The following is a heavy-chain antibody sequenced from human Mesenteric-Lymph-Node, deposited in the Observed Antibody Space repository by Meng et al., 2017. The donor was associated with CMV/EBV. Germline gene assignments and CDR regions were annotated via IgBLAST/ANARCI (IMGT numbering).Heavy chain of an antibody. Sequence: GESLKISCAASGLTFSNYVMYWVRQAPGKGLECVSHISSSGNNIYYADSVKGRFTISRDNAKNSLFLQMSSLRTEDTAVYYCARSRDQSTDSKYGLDVWGQGTLVTVSS. CDR1: GLTFSNYV. CDR2: ISSSGNNI. D-gene: IGHD2-2*01. CDR3: ARSRDQSTDSKYGLDV. V-gene: IGHV3-48*03. J-gene: IGHJ4*02.